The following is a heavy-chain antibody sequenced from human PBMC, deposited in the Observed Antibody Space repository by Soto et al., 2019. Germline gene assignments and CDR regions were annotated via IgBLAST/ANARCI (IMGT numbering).Heavy chain of an antibody. Sequence: SETLSLTCDVYGGSFSGYYWSWIRQPPGEGLEWIGQINDGGSTYYNPSLKSRVTISVDTSKNQFSLKLSSVTAADTAVYYCVRDMGYDILTGYYKAFHIWGQGTLVTVSS. V-gene: IGHV4-34*09. D-gene: IGHD3-9*01. CDR1: GGSFSGYY. CDR3: VRDMGYDILTGYYKAFHI. J-gene: IGHJ3*02. CDR2: INDGGST.